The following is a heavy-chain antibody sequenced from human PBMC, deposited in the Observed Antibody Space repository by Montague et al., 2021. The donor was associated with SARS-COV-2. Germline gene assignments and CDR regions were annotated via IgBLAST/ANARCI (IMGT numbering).Heavy chain of an antibody. Sequence: CAISEDSVASNGGAWDWIRQSPSRDLEWLGRTYYRSKWFYDYAVSLKSRLTIKPDTSKNQFSLQLNSVTPEDTAVYYCARDIGSAGIYYYYGMDVWGQGTTVTVSS. CDR2: TYYRSKWFY. CDR3: ARDIGSAGIYYYYGMDV. CDR1: EDSVASNGGA. V-gene: IGHV6-1*01. J-gene: IGHJ6*02. D-gene: IGHD3-10*01.